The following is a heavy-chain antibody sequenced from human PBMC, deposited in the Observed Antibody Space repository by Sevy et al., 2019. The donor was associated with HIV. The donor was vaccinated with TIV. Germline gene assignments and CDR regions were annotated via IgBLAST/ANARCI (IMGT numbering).Heavy chain of an antibody. J-gene: IGHJ6*02. CDR1: GGTFSSYA. CDR3: ARDPTKGVYYYYYGMDV. D-gene: IGHD2-2*01. V-gene: IGHV1-69*13. Sequence: ASVKVSCKASGGTFSSYAISWVRQARGQGLEWMGGIIPIFGTANYAQKFQGRVTITADESTSTAYMELSSLRSEDTAVYYCARDPTKGVYYYYYGMDVWGQGTTVTVSS. CDR2: IIPIFGTA.